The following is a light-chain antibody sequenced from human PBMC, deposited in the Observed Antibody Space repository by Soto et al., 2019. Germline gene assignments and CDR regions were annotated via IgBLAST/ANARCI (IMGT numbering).Light chain of an antibody. CDR1: QGISNY. J-gene: IGKJ1*01. V-gene: IGKV1-27*01. CDR2: AAS. Sequence: DIQMTQSPSSLSASVGDRVTITCRASQGISNYLAWYQQKPRKVPKTLIYAASTLQSGVPSRFSASGSGTDFPLTISSLQPEDVATYYCQKYNSAPWTFGQGTKVEIK. CDR3: QKYNSAPWT.